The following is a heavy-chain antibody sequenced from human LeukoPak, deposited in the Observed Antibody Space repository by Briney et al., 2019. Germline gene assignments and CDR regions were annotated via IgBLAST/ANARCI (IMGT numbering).Heavy chain of an antibody. J-gene: IGHJ4*02. D-gene: IGHD3-10*01. CDR3: AKRASGSGTSLYYFDY. V-gene: IGHV3-30-3*02. Sequence: PGGSLRLSCAASGFTFSAYAMHWVRQTPGKGLEWVAVISFDGSNKYYADSVKGRCTISRDNSKNTLFLELNSLRAEDTAVYYCAKRASGSGTSLYYFDYWGQGTLVTVSS. CDR2: ISFDGSNK. CDR1: GFTFSAYA.